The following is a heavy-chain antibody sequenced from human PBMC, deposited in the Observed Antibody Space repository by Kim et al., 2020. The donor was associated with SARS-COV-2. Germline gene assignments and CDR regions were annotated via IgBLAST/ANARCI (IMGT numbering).Heavy chain of an antibody. CDR2: IIPILGIA. J-gene: IGHJ5*02. CDR3: ARDPTVDEIGP. Sequence: SVKVSCKASGGTFSSYAISWVRQAPGQGLEWMGRIIPILGIANYAQKFQGRVTITADKSTSTAYMELSSLRSEDTAVYYCARDPTVDEIGPWGQGTLVTVSS. CDR1: GGTFSSYA. V-gene: IGHV1-69*04. D-gene: IGHD2-21*01.